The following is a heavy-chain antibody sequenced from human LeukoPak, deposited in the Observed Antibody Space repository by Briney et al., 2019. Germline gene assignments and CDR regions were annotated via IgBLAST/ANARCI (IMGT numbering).Heavy chain of an antibody. V-gene: IGHV3-30*02. Sequence: GGSLRLSCAASGFTFSSYGMHWVRQAPGKGLEWVAFIRYDGSNKYYADSVKGRFTLSRDNAKDSLYLQMNSLRAEDTAVYYCARRSSHHSHYFDYWGQGTLVTVSS. D-gene: IGHD3-10*01. CDR3: ARRSSHHSHYFDY. CDR1: GFTFSSYG. J-gene: IGHJ4*02. CDR2: IRYDGSNK.